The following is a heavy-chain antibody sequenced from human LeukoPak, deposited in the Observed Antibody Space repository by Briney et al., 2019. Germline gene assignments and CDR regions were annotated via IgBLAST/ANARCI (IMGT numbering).Heavy chain of an antibody. V-gene: IGHV4-59*01. CDR1: GGSISSYY. CDR2: IYYSGST. Sequence: PSETLSLTCTVSGGSISSYYWSWIRRPPGKGLEWIGYIYYSGSTNYNPSLKSRVTISVDTSKNQFSLKLSSVTAADTAVYYCARVGRFDAFDIWGQGTMVTVSS. J-gene: IGHJ3*02. CDR3: ARVGRFDAFDI.